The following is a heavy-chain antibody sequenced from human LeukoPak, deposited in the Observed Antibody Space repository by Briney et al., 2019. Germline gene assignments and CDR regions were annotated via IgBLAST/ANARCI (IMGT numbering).Heavy chain of an antibody. Sequence: PSGTLSLTCAVSGGSISSSDWWSWVRQPPGRGLEWIGYIYRSENPSYNPSLKGRVTMSADKSKNQFSPRLSSVTAADTAVYYCARDPHCSSTNCPFDYWGQGTLVIVSS. CDR1: GGSISSSDW. CDR2: IYRSENP. D-gene: IGHD2-2*01. J-gene: IGHJ4*02. CDR3: ARDPHCSSTNCPFDY. V-gene: IGHV4-4*02.